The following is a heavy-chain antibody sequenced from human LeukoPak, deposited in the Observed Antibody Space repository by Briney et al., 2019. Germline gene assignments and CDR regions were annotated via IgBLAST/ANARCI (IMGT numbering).Heavy chain of an antibody. J-gene: IGHJ4*02. V-gene: IGHV3-9*01. D-gene: IGHD5-18*01. CDR3: ARDLAYGYEEFDY. CDR2: ISWNSGSI. Sequence: GRSLRLSCAASGFTFDAYAMHWVRQAPGKGLEWVSGISWNSGSIGYADSVKGRFTISRDNAKNSLYLQMNSLRAEDTAVYYCARDLAYGYEEFDYWGQGTLVTVSS. CDR1: GFTFDAYA.